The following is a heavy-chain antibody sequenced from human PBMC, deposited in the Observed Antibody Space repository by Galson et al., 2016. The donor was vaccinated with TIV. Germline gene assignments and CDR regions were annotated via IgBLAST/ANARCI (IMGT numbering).Heavy chain of an antibody. Sequence: SVKVSCKASGGIFRSYAISWVRQAPGQGLEWMGGIIAIFGTANYAQKFQGRVTITADESTSTAYMELSSLRSEDTAVYYCARSGTYYVGYLDYCSQGTLVTVPS. D-gene: IGHD1-26*01. CDR3: ARSGTYYVGYLDY. CDR1: GGIFRSYA. CDR2: IIAIFGTA. J-gene: IGHJ4*02. V-gene: IGHV1-69*13.